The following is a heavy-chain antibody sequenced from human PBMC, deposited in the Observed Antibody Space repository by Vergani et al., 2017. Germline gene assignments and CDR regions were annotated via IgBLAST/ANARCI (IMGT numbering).Heavy chain of an antibody. Sequence: QVQLVESGGGLVKPGGSLRLSCAASGFTFSDYYMSWIRQAPGKGLEWVSYISSSSSYTNYADSVKGRFTISRDNSKNTLYLQMNSLRAEDTAVYYCARDNGPGSWYYDYWGQGTLVTVSS. CDR1: GFTFSDYY. CDR2: ISSSSSYT. V-gene: IGHV3-11*06. J-gene: IGHJ4*02. D-gene: IGHD6-13*01. CDR3: ARDNGPGSWYYDY.